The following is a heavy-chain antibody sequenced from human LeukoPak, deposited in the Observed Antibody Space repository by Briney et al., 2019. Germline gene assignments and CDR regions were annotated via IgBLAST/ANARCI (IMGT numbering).Heavy chain of an antibody. J-gene: IGHJ6*03. CDR3: AREGGVGPTAPPDYYSYQMDV. CDR2: ISPYTTKT. CDR1: GYTFISYG. Sequence: GASVKVSCKASGYTFISYGITWVRQAPGQGLEWMGWISPYTTKTNYAQSLQGRVTMTTDTSTSTAYMELRSLRSDDTAVYYCAREGGVGPTAPPDYYSYQMDVSGEGTTVTVSS. V-gene: IGHV1-18*01. D-gene: IGHD1-26*01.